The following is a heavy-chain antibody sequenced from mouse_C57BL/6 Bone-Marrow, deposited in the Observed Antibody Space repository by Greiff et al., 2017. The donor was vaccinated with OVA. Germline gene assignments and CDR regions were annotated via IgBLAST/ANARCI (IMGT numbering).Heavy chain of an antibody. D-gene: IGHD2-2*01. CDR2: IYPGSGST. V-gene: IGHV1-55*01. CDR1: GYTFTSYW. J-gene: IGHJ2*01. Sequence: QVQLQQPGAELVKPGASVKMSCKASGYTFTSYWITWVKQRPGQGLEWIGDIYPGSGSTNYNEKFKSKATLTVDTSSSTAYMQLSSLTSEDSAVYYCARSDLRWLRRGDYWGQGTTLTVSS. CDR3: ARSDLRWLRRGDY.